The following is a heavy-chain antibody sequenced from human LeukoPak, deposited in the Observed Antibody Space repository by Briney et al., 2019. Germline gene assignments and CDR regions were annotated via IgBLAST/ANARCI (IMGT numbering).Heavy chain of an antibody. V-gene: IGHV3-33*01. D-gene: IGHD2-15*01. J-gene: IGHJ2*01. CDR1: GFTFSSYG. CDR3: ARDWNCGGGSCHRKKDWYFDL. Sequence: GRSLRLSCAASGFTFSSYGMHWVRQAPGKGLEWVAVIWYDGSNKYYADSVKGRFTISRDNSKNTLYLQMNSLRAEDTAVYYCARDWNCGGGSCHRKKDWYFDLWGRGTLVTVSS. CDR2: IWYDGSNK.